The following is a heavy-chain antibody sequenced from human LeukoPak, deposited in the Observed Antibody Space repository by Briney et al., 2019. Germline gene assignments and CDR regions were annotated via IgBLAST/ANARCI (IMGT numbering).Heavy chain of an antibody. CDR2: ISSSSSYI. Sequence: GGSLRLSCAASGFTFSSYSMNWVRQAPGKGLEWVSSISSSSSYIYYADSVKGRFTISRDNAKNSLYLQMNSLRAEDTALYYCAKDKGITGTWAFDYWGQGTLVTVSS. J-gene: IGHJ4*02. CDR3: AKDKGITGTWAFDY. V-gene: IGHV3-21*04. D-gene: IGHD1-7*01. CDR1: GFTFSSYS.